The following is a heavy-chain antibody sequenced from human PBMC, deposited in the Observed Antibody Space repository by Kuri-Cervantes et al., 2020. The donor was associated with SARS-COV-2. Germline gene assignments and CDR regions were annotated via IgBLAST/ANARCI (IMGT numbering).Heavy chain of an antibody. CDR3: ARDPLFTIFGVARETQPHES. V-gene: IGHV4-61*01. Sequence: SETLSLTCTVSGGSVSSGSYYWSWIRQPPGKGLEWIGYIYYSGSTNYNPSLKSRVTISVDTSKNQFSLQLNSVTPEDTAVYYCARDPLFTIFGVARETQPHESWGQGTLVTVSS. J-gene: IGHJ4*02. CDR2: IYYSGST. CDR1: GGSVSSGSYY. D-gene: IGHD3-3*01.